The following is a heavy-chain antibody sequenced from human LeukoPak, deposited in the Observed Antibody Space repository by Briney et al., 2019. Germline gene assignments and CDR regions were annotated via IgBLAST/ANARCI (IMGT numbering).Heavy chain of an antibody. Sequence: PSGGSLRLSCAASGFPFSSYEMHWLRQAPGKGLEWVAHISGSSGTILYSDPVKGRFSVSRDNANTVLYLQMNSLRVEDTAVYYCAREKIPALVFDPWGQGTLVTVSP. D-gene: IGHD6-13*01. V-gene: IGHV3-48*03. CDR3: AREKIPALVFDP. J-gene: IGHJ5*02. CDR1: GFPFSSYE. CDR2: ISGSSGTI.